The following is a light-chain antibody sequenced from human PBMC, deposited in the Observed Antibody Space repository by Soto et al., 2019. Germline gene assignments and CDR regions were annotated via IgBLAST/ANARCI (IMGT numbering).Light chain of an antibody. Sequence: VMTQSPANLSVSPGEGVTLFCRASQNVANNIAWYQVKPAQPPRLLIYASSTRATGIPATFSGSGSETQVSLTISSLQSEDSAVYYCQQYYHWGLFFGGGTKGEI. CDR1: QNVANN. CDR2: ASS. J-gene: IGKJ4*01. CDR3: QQYYHWGLF. V-gene: IGKV3D-15*01.